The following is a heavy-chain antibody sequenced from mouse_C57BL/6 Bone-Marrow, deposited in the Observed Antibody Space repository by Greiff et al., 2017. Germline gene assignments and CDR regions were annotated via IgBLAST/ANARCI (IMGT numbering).Heavy chain of an antibody. CDR3: AREGGTTVLVRNWYFDV. Sequence: QVQLQQPGAELVKPGASVKLSCKASGYTFTSYWMHWVKQRPGQGLEWIGTIHPNSGSTNYNEKFKSKATLTVDKSSSTAYMQLSSLTSEDSAVYYGAREGGTTVLVRNWYFDVWGTGTTVTVSS. V-gene: IGHV1-64*01. CDR1: GYTFTSYW. D-gene: IGHD1-1*01. CDR2: IHPNSGST. J-gene: IGHJ1*03.